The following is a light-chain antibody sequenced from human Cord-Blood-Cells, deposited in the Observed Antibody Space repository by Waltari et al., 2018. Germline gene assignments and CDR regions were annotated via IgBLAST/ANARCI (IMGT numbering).Light chain of an antibody. CDR2: KAS. V-gene: IGKV1-5*03. CDR3: QQYNSYS. Sequence: DIQMTQSPSTLSASVGDRVTITCRASQRISSWLAWYQQKPGKAPKLLSYKASSLESGVPSRFSGSGSGTEFTLTISSLQPDDFATYYCQQYNSYSFGPGTKVDIK. J-gene: IGKJ3*01. CDR1: QRISSW.